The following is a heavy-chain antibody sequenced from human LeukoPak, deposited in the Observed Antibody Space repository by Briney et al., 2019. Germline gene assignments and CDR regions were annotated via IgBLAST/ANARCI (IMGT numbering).Heavy chain of an antibody. CDR2: IYYSGST. CDR1: GGSISSSSYY. V-gene: IGHV4-39*01. CDR3: ARRFAVGSFDY. D-gene: IGHD3-10*01. J-gene: IGHJ4*02. Sequence: SETLSLTCTDSGGSISSSSYYWGSIRQPPGKGLEWIGSIYYSGSTYYNPSLKTRVTMSVDTPKNQFSLKLSAVTPADTAVYYCARRFAVGSFDYWGQGTLVTVSS.